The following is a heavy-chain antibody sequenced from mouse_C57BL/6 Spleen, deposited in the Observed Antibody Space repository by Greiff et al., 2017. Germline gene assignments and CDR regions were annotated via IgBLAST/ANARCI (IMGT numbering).Heavy chain of an antibody. CDR1: GYTFTSYW. D-gene: IGHD1-1*01. CDR2: IYPSDSET. V-gene: IGHV1-61*01. J-gene: IGHJ2*01. CDR3: ARKYYGSSEYFDY. Sequence: QVHVKQPGAELVRPGSSVKLSCKASGYTFTSYWMDWVKQRPGQGLEWIGNIYPSDSETHYNQKFKDKATLTVDKSSSTAYMQLSSLTSEDSAVYYCARKYYGSSEYFDYWGQGTTLTVSS.